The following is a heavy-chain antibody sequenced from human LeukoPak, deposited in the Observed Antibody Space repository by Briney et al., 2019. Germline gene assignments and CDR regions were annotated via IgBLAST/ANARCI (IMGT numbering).Heavy chain of an antibody. Sequence: GGSLRLSFAASGFTFSSYSMTWFGQAPGKGLDWVSSISSSSSYIYYADSVKGRFTISRDNAKNSLYLQMNSLRAEDTAVYYCARDRYGSGSYFFDYWGQGTLVTVSS. CDR2: ISSSSSYI. D-gene: IGHD3-10*01. CDR3: ARDRYGSGSYFFDY. V-gene: IGHV3-21*01. CDR1: GFTFSSYS. J-gene: IGHJ4*02.